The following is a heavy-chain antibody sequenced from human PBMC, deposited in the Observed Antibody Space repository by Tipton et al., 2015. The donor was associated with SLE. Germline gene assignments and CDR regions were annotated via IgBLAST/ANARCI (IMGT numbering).Heavy chain of an antibody. Sequence: SLRLSCAGSGFTFSSYSMSWVRQAPGKGLEWVANIKQDGSEKYYVASVKGRFTISRDNAKNSLHLQMNSLRAEDAAVYYCARDDGRWRYWGQGTLVTVAS. D-gene: IGHD1-14*01. CDR3: ARDDGRWRY. V-gene: IGHV3-7*01. CDR2: IKQDGSEK. CDR1: GFTFSSYS. J-gene: IGHJ4*02.